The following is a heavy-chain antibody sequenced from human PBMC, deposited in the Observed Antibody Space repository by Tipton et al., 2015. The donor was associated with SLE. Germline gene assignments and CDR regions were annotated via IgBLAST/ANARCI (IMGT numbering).Heavy chain of an antibody. D-gene: IGHD3-16*01. CDR1: GGSIRNLY. J-gene: IGHJ4*02. CDR3: ARGGDSSLPFDY. V-gene: IGHV4-59*11. Sequence: TLSLTCTVSGGSIRNLYWSWIRQPPGKGLEWIAFISDTGRSDYSPSLRSRVTISIDTSKNQFSLKLRSVTTADTAVYYGARGGDSSLPFDYWGQGTLVAVSS. CDR2: ISDTGRS.